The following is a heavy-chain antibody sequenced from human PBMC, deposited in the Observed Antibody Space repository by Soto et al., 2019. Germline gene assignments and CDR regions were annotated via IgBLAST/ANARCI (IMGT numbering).Heavy chain of an antibody. D-gene: IGHD3-10*01. CDR3: VRQGIGDLHGLVDV. V-gene: IGHV4-59*08. J-gene: IGHJ6*02. Sequence: QVQLQQSGPGLVKPSETLSLTCTVSSGPTRSHNWGWIRQPPGRGLEWIGYIYYPGDTSYNPSLKSRVTISADTSTTHISLTLSSVTAADTAVYYCVRQGIGDLHGLVDVWGQGTTVTVSS. CDR1: SGPTRSHN. CDR2: IYYPGDT.